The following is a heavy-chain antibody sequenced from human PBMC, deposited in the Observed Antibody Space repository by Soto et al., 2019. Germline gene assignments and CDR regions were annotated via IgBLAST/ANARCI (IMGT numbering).Heavy chain of an antibody. D-gene: IGHD3-10*01. Sequence: QVQLVQSGAEVKKPGASVKVSCKASGYTFTGYYMHWVRQAPGQGLEWMGWINPNSGGTNYAQKFQGWVTMTRDTSISTAYMELSRLRSDDTAVYYCAAQQYYDGSGTFGGMDFWGQGTTVTVSS. CDR1: GYTFTGYY. V-gene: IGHV1-2*04. CDR2: INPNSGGT. CDR3: AAQQYYDGSGTFGGMDF. J-gene: IGHJ6*02.